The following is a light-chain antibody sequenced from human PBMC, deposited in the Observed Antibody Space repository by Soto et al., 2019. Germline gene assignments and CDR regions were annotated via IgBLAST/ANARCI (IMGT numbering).Light chain of an antibody. Sequence: QSLLTQPPSASGTPGQRVTISCSGSSSNIGSNTVNWYQQLPGTAPKLLIYSNNQRPSGVPDRFSGSKSGTSASLAISGLQSEDEADYYCSSYTRSSTVVFGGGTKLTVL. V-gene: IGLV1-44*01. CDR2: SNN. CDR1: SSNIGSNT. CDR3: SSYTRSSTVV. J-gene: IGLJ2*01.